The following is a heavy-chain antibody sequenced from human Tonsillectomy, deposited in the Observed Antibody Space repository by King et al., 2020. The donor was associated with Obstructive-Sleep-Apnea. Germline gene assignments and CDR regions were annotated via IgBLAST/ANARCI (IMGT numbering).Heavy chain of an antibody. Sequence: VQLVESGGGLVQPGGSVRLSCTASGLSFSSSWMTWFRQAPGKGLEWVANVKRDGSEKHYVDSVKGRFIISRDNAKNSVYLQMNSLTVEDTGVYYCATGGGEGDCNRHWGQGTLVTVSS. CDR1: GLSFSSSW. D-gene: IGHD2-21*01. V-gene: IGHV3-7*03. CDR3: ATGGGEGDCNRH. CDR2: VKRDGSEK. J-gene: IGHJ4*02.